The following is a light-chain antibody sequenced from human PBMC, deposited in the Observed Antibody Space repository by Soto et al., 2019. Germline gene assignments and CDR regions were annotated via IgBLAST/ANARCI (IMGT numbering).Light chain of an antibody. CDR1: SSNIGSNT. CDR2: SNN. CDR3: VAWDDSLTGYVV. V-gene: IGLV1-44*01. Sequence: QSVLTQPPSASGTPGQRVTISCSGSSSNIGSNTVNWYQQLPGTAPKLVIYSNNQRPSGVPDRFSGSKSGTSASLAISGLQSEDEADYYCVAWDDSLTGYVVFGGGTKLTV. J-gene: IGLJ2*01.